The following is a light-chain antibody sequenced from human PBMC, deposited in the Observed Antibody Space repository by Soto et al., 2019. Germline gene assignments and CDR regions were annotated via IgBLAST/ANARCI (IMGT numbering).Light chain of an antibody. Sequence: QSALTQPPSASGSPGQSVTISCTGTSSDVGGYDFVSWYQQHPGQAPKLMIHEVSKRPSGVPDRFSGSKSGNTASLTVSGLQAEDEADYYCSSYAGSNNYVFGTG. V-gene: IGLV2-8*01. CDR3: SSYAGSNNYV. CDR2: EVS. CDR1: SSDVGGYDF. J-gene: IGLJ1*01.